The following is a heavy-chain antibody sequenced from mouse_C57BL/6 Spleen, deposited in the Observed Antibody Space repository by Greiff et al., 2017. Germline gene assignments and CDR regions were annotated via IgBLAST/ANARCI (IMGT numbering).Heavy chain of an antibody. D-gene: IGHD1-1*01. CDR1: GYTFTSYW. Sequence: QVQLKQPGAELVRPGSSVKLSCKASGYTFTSYWMDWVKQRPGQGLEWIGNIYPSDSETPYNQKFKDKATLTVDKSSSTAYMQLSSLTSEDSAVYYCARGDGSFDYWGQGTTLTVSS. J-gene: IGHJ2*01. V-gene: IGHV1-61*01. CDR2: IYPSDSET. CDR3: ARGDGSFDY.